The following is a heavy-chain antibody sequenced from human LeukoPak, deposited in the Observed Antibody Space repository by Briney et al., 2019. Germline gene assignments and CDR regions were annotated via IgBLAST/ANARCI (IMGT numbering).Heavy chain of an antibody. V-gene: IGHV1-8*01. D-gene: IGHD2-15*01. J-gene: IGHJ4*02. CDR3: ARSQRIVVVAAKRYYLDY. CDR1: GYTFTSYD. Sequence: ASVKVSCKASGYTFTSYDINWVRQATGQGLEWMGWMNPNSGNTGYAQKFQGRVTMTRNTSISTAYMELSSLRSEDTAVYYCARSQRIVVVAAKRYYLDYWGQGTLVTVSS. CDR2: MNPNSGNT.